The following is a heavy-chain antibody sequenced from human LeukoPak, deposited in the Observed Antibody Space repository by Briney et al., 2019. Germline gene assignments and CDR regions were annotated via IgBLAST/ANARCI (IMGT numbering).Heavy chain of an antibody. CDR2: INAGNANT. V-gene: IGHV1-3*01. CDR3: ARKGYDSSGHYKSNYFDY. Sequence: ASVKVSCKASGYTFTSYAIHWVRQAPGQRLEWMGWINAGNANTKYSQKFQGRVTITRDTSASTAYMELSSLRSEDTAVYYCARKGYDSSGHYKSNYFDYWGQGTLVTVSS. D-gene: IGHD3-22*01. J-gene: IGHJ4*02. CDR1: GYTFTSYA.